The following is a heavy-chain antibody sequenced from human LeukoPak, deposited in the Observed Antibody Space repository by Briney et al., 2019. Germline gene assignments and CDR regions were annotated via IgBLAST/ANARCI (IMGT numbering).Heavy chain of an antibody. CDR1: GFTFSTYA. CDR2: ISSDGTKK. Sequence: GRSPRLSCAGSGFTFSTYAMHWVRQAPGKGLEWVAVISSDGTKKYYADSVKGRFTISRDNSKDMLYLQMNSLRVGDTAVYYCARDPNSGYDMVWYLDLWGRGTLVTVSS. D-gene: IGHD5-12*01. V-gene: IGHV3-30-3*01. CDR3: ARDPNSGYDMVWYLDL. J-gene: IGHJ2*01.